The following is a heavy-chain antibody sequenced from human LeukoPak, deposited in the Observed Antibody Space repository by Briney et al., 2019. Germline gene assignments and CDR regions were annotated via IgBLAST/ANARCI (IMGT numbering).Heavy chain of an antibody. J-gene: IGHJ4*02. CDR1: GFTFNYYA. Sequence: GGSLRLSCVASGFTFNYYAMSWVRQAPGKGLEWVSAISHDGAYIYYADSVKGRFTISRDNAKNSLYLQMNSLRAEDTAVYYCARGLDMIVVVISPFDYWGQGTLVTVSS. D-gene: IGHD3-22*01. V-gene: IGHV3-21*01. CDR2: ISHDGAYI. CDR3: ARGLDMIVVVISPFDY.